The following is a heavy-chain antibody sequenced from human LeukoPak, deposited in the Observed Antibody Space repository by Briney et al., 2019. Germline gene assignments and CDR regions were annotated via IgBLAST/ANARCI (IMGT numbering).Heavy chain of an antibody. CDR3: ARKVTAMEPYVDY. CDR1: GGSVSSGSYY. D-gene: IGHD5-18*01. V-gene: IGHV4-61*01. Sequence: KPSETLSLTCTVSGGSVSSGSYYWSWIRQPPGKGLEWIGYIYYSGSTNYNPSLKSRVTISVDTSKNQFSLKLSSVTAADTAVYYCARKVTAMEPYVDYWGQGTLVTVSS. CDR2: IYYSGST. J-gene: IGHJ4*02.